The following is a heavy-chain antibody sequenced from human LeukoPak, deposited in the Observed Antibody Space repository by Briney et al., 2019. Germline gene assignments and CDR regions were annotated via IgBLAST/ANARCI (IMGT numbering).Heavy chain of an antibody. D-gene: IGHD6-6*01. CDR3: ARVPSIVAHFDY. J-gene: IGHJ4*02. CDR1: GGSISSYY. V-gene: IGHV4-59*01. CDR2: IYYSGST. Sequence: SETLSLTCTVSGGSISSYYWSWIRQPPGKGPGWIGYIYYSGSTNYNPSLKSRVTISVDTSKNQFSLKLSSVTAADTAVYYCARVPSIVAHFDYWGQGTLVTVSS.